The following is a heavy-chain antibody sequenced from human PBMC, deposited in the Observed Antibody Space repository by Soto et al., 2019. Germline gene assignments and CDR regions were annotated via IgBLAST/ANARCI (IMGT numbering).Heavy chain of an antibody. CDR2: INPNSGGT. Sequence: ASVKVSCKASGYTFTGYYMHWVRQAPGQGLEWMGWINPNSGGTNYAQKFQGRVTMTRDTSISTAYMKLSRLRSDDTAVYYCAIGPYRSGWMDTWCQEAVVTVSS. D-gene: IGHD6-19*01. CDR1: GYTFTGYY. CDR3: AIGPYRSGWMDT. V-gene: IGHV1-2*02. J-gene: IGHJ5*02.